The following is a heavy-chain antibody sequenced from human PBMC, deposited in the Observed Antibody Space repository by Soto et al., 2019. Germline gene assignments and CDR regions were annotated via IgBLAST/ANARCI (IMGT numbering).Heavy chain of an antibody. J-gene: IGHJ4*02. V-gene: IGHV1-3*01. CDR3: ARDLGQYYDFWSGATFDY. CDR2: INAGNGNT. CDR1: GYTFTSYA. D-gene: IGHD3-3*01. Sequence: ASVKVSCKASGYTFTSYAMHWVRQAPGQRLEWMGWINAGNGNTKYSQKFQGRVTITRDTSASTAYMELSSLRSDDTAVYYCARDLGQYYDFWSGATFDYWGQGTLVTVSS.